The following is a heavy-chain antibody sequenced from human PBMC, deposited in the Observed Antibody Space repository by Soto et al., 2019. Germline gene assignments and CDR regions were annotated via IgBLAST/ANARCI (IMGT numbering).Heavy chain of an antibody. D-gene: IGHD4-4*01. J-gene: IGHJ4*02. CDR3: AKDPSNYEYYFDY. Sequence: GGSLRLSCAASGFTFDDYTMHWVRHAPGKGLEWVSLISWDGYGTYYADSVRGRFTISRDNSKNSLYLQMNSLRTEDTALYYCAKDPSNYEYYFDYWGQGTLVTVSS. CDR1: GFTFDDYT. V-gene: IGHV3-43*01. CDR2: ISWDGYGT.